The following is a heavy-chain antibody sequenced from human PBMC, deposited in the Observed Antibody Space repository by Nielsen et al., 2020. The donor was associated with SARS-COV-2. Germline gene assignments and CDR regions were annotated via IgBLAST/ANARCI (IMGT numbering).Heavy chain of an antibody. D-gene: IGHD7-27*01. CDR2: VSGSGGTT. CDR3: AKRFLSGEWYFDL. J-gene: IGHJ2*01. CDR1: GFTFSSYA. V-gene: IGHV3-23*01. Sequence: GESLKISCAASGFTFSSYAMSWVRQAPGKGLEWVSGVSGSGGTTNYADSVKGRFTISRDNSKNTLYLQMNSLRAEDTAVYYCAKRFLSGEWYFDLWGRGTLVTVSS.